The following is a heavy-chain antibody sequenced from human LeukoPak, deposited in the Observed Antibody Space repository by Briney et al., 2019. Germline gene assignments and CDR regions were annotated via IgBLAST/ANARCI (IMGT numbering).Heavy chain of an antibody. D-gene: IGHD3-10*01. V-gene: IGHV4-59*01. CDR3: ARGDYLAPDYYYYYMDV. J-gene: IGHJ6*03. CDR2: IYYSGST. Sequence: SETLSLTCTVSGGSISSYYWSWIRQPPGKGLEWIGYIYYSGSTNYNPSLKSRVTISVDTSKNQFSLKLSSVTAADTAVYYCARGDYLAPDYYYYYMDVWGKGTTVTISS. CDR1: GGSISSYY.